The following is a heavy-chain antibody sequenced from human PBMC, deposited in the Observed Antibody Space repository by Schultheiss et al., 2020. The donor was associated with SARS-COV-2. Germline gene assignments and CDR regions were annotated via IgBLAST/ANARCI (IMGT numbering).Heavy chain of an antibody. Sequence: SGPTLVKPTQTLTLTCTFSGFSLSNARMGVSWIRQPPGKGLEWIGEINHSGSTNYNPSLKSRVTISVDTSKNQFSLKLSSVTAADTAVYYCARGRITMVQGVITGFDYWGQGTLVTVSS. J-gene: IGHJ4*02. CDR1: GFSLSNARMG. CDR3: ARGRITMVQGVITGFDY. V-gene: IGHV4-4*02. D-gene: IGHD3-10*01. CDR2: INHSGST.